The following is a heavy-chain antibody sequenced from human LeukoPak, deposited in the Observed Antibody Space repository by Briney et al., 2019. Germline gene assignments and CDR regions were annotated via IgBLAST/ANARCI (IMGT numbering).Heavy chain of an antibody. Sequence: SQTLSLTCTVSGGSLSSASYYWSWVRPPAGKGPEWIGLIYMSGSTNYHPSLKSRVTISVDTSKNQFSLQLSSLTAADTAVYYCAGGYSSGWTAGLDFWGQGTLVTVSS. J-gene: IGHJ4*02. D-gene: IGHD3-22*01. CDR1: GGSLSSASYY. CDR2: IYMSGST. CDR3: AGGYSSGWTAGLDF. V-gene: IGHV4-61*02.